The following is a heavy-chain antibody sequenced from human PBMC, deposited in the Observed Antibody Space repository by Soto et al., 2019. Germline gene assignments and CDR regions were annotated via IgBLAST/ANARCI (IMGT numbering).Heavy chain of an antibody. CDR1: GFTFSNYA. V-gene: IGHV3-23*01. CDR3: AKGQPFLEWLLVDY. D-gene: IGHD3-3*02. CDR2: ISASGAST. J-gene: IGHJ4*02. Sequence: GGSLRLSCAVSGFTFSNYAMSWVRQAPGKGLEWVSVISASGASTHYADSVKGRFTISRDNSKNTVYLQINSLRAEDTAVYYCAKGQPFLEWLLVDYWGQGTLVTVSS.